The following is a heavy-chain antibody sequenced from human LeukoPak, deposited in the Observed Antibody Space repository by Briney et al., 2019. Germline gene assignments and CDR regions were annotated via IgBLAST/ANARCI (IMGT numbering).Heavy chain of an antibody. J-gene: IGHJ4*02. CDR3: ARGGAVAGYY. CDR2: MNPNSGNT. D-gene: IGHD6-19*01. CDR1: GYTFTSYD. V-gene: IGHV1-8*01. Sequence: GASVTLSCTASGYTFTSYDINWVRQAPGQGLELMGWMNPNSGNTGYAQKFQGRVTMTRNTSISTAYMELSSLRAEDTAVYYCARGGAVAGYYWGQGTLVTVSS.